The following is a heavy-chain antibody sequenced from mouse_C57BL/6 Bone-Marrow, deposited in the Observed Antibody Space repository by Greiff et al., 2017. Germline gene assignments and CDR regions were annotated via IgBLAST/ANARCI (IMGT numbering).Heavy chain of an antibody. V-gene: IGHV1-81*01. J-gene: IGHJ2*01. Sequence: QVQLQQSGAELARPGASVKLSCKASGYTFTSYGISWVKQRTGQGLEWIGEIYPRSGNTYYNEKFKGKATLTADKSSSTAYMELRSLTSEDSAVYFYARSYYGSFGDWGQGTTLTVSS. D-gene: IGHD1-1*01. CDR2: IYPRSGNT. CDR3: ARSYYGSFGD. CDR1: GYTFTSYG.